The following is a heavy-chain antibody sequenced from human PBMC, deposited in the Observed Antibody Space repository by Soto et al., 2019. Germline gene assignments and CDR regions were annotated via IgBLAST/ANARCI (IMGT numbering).Heavy chain of an antibody. J-gene: IGHJ4*02. D-gene: IGHD3-9*01. CDR3: ARSNYDILTGPNFDY. CDR2: IIPILGIA. Sequence: VKVSCKASGGTFSSYTISWVRQAPGQGLEWMGRIIPILGIANYAQKFQGRVTITADKSTSTAYMELSSLRSEDTAVYYCARSNYDILTGPNFDYWGQGTLVTVSS. CDR1: GGTFSSYT. V-gene: IGHV1-69*02.